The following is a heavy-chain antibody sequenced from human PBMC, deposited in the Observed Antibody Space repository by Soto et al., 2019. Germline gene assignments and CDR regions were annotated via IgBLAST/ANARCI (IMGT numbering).Heavy chain of an antibody. J-gene: IGHJ4*02. CDR1: GYTFTSYY. V-gene: IGHV1-46*01. D-gene: IGHD2-21*02. CDR2: INPSGGST. Sequence: GASVKVSCKASGYTFTSYYMHWVRQAPGQGLEWMGIINPSGGSTSYAQKFQGRVTMTRDTSTSTVYMELSSLRSEDTAVYYCARFRYCGGDCSSTIDYWGQGTLVNVSS. CDR3: ARFRYCGGDCSSTIDY.